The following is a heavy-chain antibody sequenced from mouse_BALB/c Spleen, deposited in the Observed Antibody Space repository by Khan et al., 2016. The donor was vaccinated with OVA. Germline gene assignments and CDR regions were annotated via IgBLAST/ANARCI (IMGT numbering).Heavy chain of an antibody. CDR3: ARTARIKY. CDR2: ISYSGSI. V-gene: IGHV3-1*02. CDR1: GYSITSGYG. D-gene: IGHD1-2*01. Sequence: EVQLQESGPDLVKPSQSLSLTCTVTGYSITSGYGWNWIRQFPGNKLEWMGYISYSGSINYNPSLKSRISITRDTSKNQFFLQLNSVTTEDTATYYCARTARIKYWGQGTTLTVSS. J-gene: IGHJ2*01.